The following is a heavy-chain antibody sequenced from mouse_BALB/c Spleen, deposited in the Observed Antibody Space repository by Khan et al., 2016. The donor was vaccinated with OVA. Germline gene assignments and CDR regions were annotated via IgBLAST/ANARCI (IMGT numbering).Heavy chain of an antibody. Sequence: VELVESGAELARPGASVKMSCKASGYTSTSYTIHWIKLRPGQGLEWIGYINPSNGYTNYNQKFKDKATLTADKSSTTAYMQLSSLTSDDYAVYNCVREEGYNRNDGWFAYWGQGNLVSVS. V-gene: IGHV1-4*01. CDR3: VREEGYNRNDGWFAY. CDR1: GYTSTSYT. CDR2: INPSNGYT. J-gene: IGHJ3*01. D-gene: IGHD2-14*01.